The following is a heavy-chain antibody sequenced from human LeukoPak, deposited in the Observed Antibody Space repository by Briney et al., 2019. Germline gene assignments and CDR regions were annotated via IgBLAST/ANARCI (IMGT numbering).Heavy chain of an antibody. CDR3: AKASELGRGYFDY. D-gene: IGHD7-27*01. J-gene: IGHJ4*02. Sequence: PGGSLRLSCSASGFPFSSYAMHWVRQAPGKGLEYVSAISDSGGSTYYADSVKGRFTISRDNSKNTLYLQMSSLRAEDTAVYYCAKASELGRGYFDYWGQGTLVTVSS. CDR2: ISDSGGST. CDR1: GFPFSSYA. V-gene: IGHV3-64D*09.